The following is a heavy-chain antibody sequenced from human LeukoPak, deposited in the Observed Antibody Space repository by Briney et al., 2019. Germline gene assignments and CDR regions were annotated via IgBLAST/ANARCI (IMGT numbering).Heavy chain of an antibody. CDR3: ARGRVLVVAASNFIDY. Sequence: PGRSLRLSCAASGFTFSTYAMHWVRQAPGKGLEWVAVISYDGSHKYYADSVKGRFTISRDNSKNTLYLQMNSLRAEDTAVYYCARGRVLVVAASNFIDYCGQGTLVTVS. CDR1: GFTFSTYA. CDR2: ISYDGSHK. V-gene: IGHV3-30*04. J-gene: IGHJ4*02. D-gene: IGHD2-15*01.